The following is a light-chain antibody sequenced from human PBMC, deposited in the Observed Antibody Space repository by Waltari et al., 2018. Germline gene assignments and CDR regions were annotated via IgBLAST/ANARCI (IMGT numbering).Light chain of an antibody. CDR1: QGVSRT. CDR3: QHYVSLPAT. CDR2: GAS. V-gene: IGKV3-20*01. Sequence: EIVLTQSPGSLSSSPGERVTLSCRASQGVSRTLAWYQQQPGQAPRLLIFGASNRATGIPDRFSGSGSGTDFSLTISRLEPEDFAVYYCQHYVSLPATFGQGTKVEIK. J-gene: IGKJ1*01.